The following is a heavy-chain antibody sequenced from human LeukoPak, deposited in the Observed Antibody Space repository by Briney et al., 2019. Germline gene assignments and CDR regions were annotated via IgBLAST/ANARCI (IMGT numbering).Heavy chain of an antibody. V-gene: IGHV6-1*01. CDR3: TRGGAAAGFDF. J-gene: IGHJ4*02. CDR2: TYYRSRWYN. Sequence: SQTLSLTCAISGDSFSSNSVVWNWIRQSPSRGLEWLGRTYYRSRWYNDYAVSVKSRISVNPDTSKNQFSLQLNSVAPEDTAVYYCTRGGAAAGFDFWGQGTLVTVSS. D-gene: IGHD6-13*01. CDR1: GDSFSSNSVV.